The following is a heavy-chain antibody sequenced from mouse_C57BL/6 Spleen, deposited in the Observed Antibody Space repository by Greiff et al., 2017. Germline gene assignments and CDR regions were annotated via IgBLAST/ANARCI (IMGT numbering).Heavy chain of an antibody. CDR3: AIDGGYDRGFDY. Sequence: QVQLQQPGAELVKPGASVQVSCKASGSTFTSYWMHWVKQRPGQGLEWIGRIHPSDSDTNYNQKFKGKATLTVDKSASTAYMQLSSLTSEDSAVDYCAIDGGYDRGFDYWGQGTTLTVSS. D-gene: IGHD2-2*01. J-gene: IGHJ2*01. CDR1: GSTFTSYW. CDR2: IHPSDSDT. V-gene: IGHV1-74*01.